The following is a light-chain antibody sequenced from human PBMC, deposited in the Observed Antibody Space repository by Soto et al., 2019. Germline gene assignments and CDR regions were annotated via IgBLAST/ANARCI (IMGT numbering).Light chain of an antibody. V-gene: IGKV1-5*01. J-gene: IGKJ5*01. CDR3: HARA. CDR2: DAS. CDR1: QTISRW. Sequence: DIQLTPTPSTLSASVGDEVTITCRASQTISRWLAWYQQKPGRAPKLLIYDASTLESGGPSRFSGSGSETEFTLSVSRLQPDDFATYFCHARAFGQGTRLEIK.